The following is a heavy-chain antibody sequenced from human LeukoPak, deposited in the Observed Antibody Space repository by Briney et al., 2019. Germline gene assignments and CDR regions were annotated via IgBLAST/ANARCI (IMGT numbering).Heavy chain of an antibody. CDR2: INAVSDSR. CDR3: ARDASWASDH. CDR1: GFTFSAHG. J-gene: IGHJ4*02. V-gene: IGHV3-48*04. Sequence: GGSLRLSCAASGFTFSAHGTNWVRQAPGEGLEWLSHINAVSDSRFYADSVRGRFTISRDNANNLVFLQMNNLRADDGAVYYCARDASWASDHWGQGTLVTVSS. D-gene: IGHD6-6*01.